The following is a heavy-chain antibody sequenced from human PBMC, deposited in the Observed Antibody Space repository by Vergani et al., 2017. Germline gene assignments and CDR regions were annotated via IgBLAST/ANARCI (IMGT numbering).Heavy chain of an antibody. CDR1: GYSIRNGYY. Sequence: QVQLQESGPGLVEPSETLSLTCAVSGYSIRNGYYWGWIRQPPGKGLEWIGSIYHSGSTYYNPSLKSRVTISVDTSKSQFSLKLNSVTVADTAVYYCARSRPYCTSGSCPAIWGQGTLVTVSS. J-gene: IGHJ4*02. D-gene: IGHD2-15*01. V-gene: IGHV4-38-2*01. CDR3: ARSRPYCTSGSCPAI. CDR2: IYHSGST.